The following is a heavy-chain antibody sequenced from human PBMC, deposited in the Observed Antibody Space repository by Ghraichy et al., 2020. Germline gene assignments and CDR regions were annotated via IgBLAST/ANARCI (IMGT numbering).Heavy chain of an antibody. Sequence: GSLRLSCAVYGGSFSGYYWSWIRQPPGKGLEWIGEINHSGSTNYNPSLKSRVTISVDTSKNQFSLKLSSVTAADTAVYYCASTTTVTDRNDYWGQGTLVTVSS. D-gene: IGHD4-17*01. CDR2: INHSGST. J-gene: IGHJ4*02. CDR1: GGSFSGYY. V-gene: IGHV4-34*01. CDR3: ASTTTVTDRNDY.